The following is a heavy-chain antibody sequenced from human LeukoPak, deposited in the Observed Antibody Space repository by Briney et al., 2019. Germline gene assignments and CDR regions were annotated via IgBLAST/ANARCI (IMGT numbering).Heavy chain of an antibody. CDR3: ARVGISIDDFWSGYHYYFDY. CDR1: GFTFDDYG. Sequence: GGSLRLSCAASGFTFDDYGMSWVRQAPGKGLEWVSGINWNGGSTVYADSVKGRFTISRDNAKNSLHLQMNSLRAEDTALYYCARVGISIDDFWSGYHYYFDYWGQGTLVAVSS. J-gene: IGHJ4*02. D-gene: IGHD3-3*01. V-gene: IGHV3-20*04. CDR2: INWNGGST.